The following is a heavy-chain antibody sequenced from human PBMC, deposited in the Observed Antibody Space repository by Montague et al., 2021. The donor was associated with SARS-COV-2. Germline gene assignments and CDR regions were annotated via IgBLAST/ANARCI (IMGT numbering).Heavy chain of an antibody. CDR1: GGSIRSSSYY. CDR3: ARDQEYNWNYYYYYGMDV. J-gene: IGHJ6*02. D-gene: IGHD1-20*01. Sequence: SETLSLTCTVSGGSIRSSSYYWGWIRQPPGKGLEWIGCIYYSGSTYYNPSLKSRVTISVDTSKNQFSLKRSSGTAADTAVYYCARDQEYNWNYYYYYGMDVWGQGTTVTVSS. CDR2: IYYSGST. V-gene: IGHV4-39*07.